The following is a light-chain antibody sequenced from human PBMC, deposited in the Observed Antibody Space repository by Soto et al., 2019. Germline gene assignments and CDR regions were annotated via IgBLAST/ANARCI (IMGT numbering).Light chain of an antibody. J-gene: IGLJ2*01. CDR3: SSYTSSSTLV. V-gene: IGLV2-14*03. CDR2: DVS. Sequence: QSALTQPASVSGSPGQSITISCTGTSSDVGGYNYVSWYQQHPGKAPKLIIYDVSNRHSGVSNRFSGSKSGNTASLTISGRQAADEADYYCSSYTSSSTLVFGGGTKLTVL. CDR1: SSDVGGYNY.